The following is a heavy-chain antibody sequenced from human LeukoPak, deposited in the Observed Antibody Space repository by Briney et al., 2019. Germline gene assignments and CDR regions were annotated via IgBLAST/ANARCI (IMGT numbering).Heavy chain of an antibody. CDR2: IKEDGGEK. CDR1: GFTLSSYW. V-gene: IGHV3-7*01. Sequence: GGSLRLSCAASGFTLSSYWMSWVRQAPGKGLEWVASIKEDGGEKYYVDSVKGRFTISRDDAKNSLYLQMSGLRAEDTGVYYCARDGPLRSPTSGWFDPWGQGTLVTVSS. J-gene: IGHJ5*02. CDR3: ARDGPLRSPTSGWFDP. D-gene: IGHD2-2*01.